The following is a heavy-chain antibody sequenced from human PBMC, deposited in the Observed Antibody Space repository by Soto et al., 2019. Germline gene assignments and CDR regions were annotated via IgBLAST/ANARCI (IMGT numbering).Heavy chain of an antibody. CDR2: ISGSDDST. Sequence: GGSLRLSCAASGFTFSSYAMSWVRQAPGKGLEWVSVISGSDDSTYYADSVKGRFTISRDNSKNTLYLQMNSLRAEDTAVYYCAKRSSSFTFDYWGQGTLVTVSS. CDR3: AKRSSSFTFDY. D-gene: IGHD6-6*01. V-gene: IGHV3-23*01. CDR1: GFTFSSYA. J-gene: IGHJ4*02.